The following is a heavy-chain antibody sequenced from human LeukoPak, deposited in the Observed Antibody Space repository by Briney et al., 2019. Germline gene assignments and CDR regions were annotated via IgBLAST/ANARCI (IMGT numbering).Heavy chain of an antibody. CDR3: ARGGYSFDY. D-gene: IGHD5-12*01. CDR1: EFTFSGYW. CDR2: LHPDGSER. V-gene: IGHV3-7*01. J-gene: IGHJ4*02. Sequence: GGSLRLSCAASEFTFSGYWMNWVRQAPGEGPEWVARLHPDGSERNYVGSVEGRFTVFGDNAKSSLFLQMHSLRVEDTAVYYCARGGYSFDYLGQGTLVTVPS.